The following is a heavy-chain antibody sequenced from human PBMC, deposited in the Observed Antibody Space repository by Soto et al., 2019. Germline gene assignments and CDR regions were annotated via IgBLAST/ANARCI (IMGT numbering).Heavy chain of an antibody. D-gene: IGHD3-22*01. CDR2: ISYDGSNK. CDR3: AKGPTAYYYDSSGYYDY. CDR1: GFTFSSYG. Sequence: QVQLVESGGGVVQPGRSLRLSCAASGFTFSSYGMHWVRQAPGKGLEWVAVISYDGSNKYYADSVKGRFTISRDNSKNTLYLQMNSLRAEDTAVYYCAKGPTAYYYDSSGYYDYWGQGTLVTVSS. J-gene: IGHJ4*02. V-gene: IGHV3-30*18.